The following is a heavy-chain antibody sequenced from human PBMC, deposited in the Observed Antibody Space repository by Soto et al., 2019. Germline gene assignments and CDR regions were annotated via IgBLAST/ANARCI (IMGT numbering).Heavy chain of an antibody. CDR3: ARAPQQQLVFWFDP. V-gene: IGHV4-59*01. CDR2: IYYSGST. D-gene: IGHD6-13*01. Sequence: PSETLSLTCTVSGGSISSYYWSWIRQPPGKGLEWIGYIYYSGSTNYNPSLKSRVTISVDTSKNQFSLKLSSVTAADTAVYYCARAPQQQLVFWFDPWGQGTLVTVSS. J-gene: IGHJ5*02. CDR1: GGSISSYY.